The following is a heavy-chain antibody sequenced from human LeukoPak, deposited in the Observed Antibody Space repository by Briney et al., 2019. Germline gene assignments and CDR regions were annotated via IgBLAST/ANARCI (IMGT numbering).Heavy chain of an antibody. CDR1: GYTFTGYY. V-gene: IGHV1-2*02. D-gene: IGHD1-26*01. CDR3: ARDARPWGATSDY. J-gene: IGHJ4*02. CDR2: INPNSGGT. Sequence: VASVKVPCKASGYTFTGYYMHWVRQAPGQGLEWMGWINPNSGGTNYAQKFQGRVTMTRDTSISTAYMELSRLRSDDTAVYYCARDARPWGATSDYWGQGTLVTVSS.